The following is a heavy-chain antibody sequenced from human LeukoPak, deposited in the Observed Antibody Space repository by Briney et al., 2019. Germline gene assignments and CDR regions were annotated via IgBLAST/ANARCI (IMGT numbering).Heavy chain of an antibody. CDR2: ISGSGGST. J-gene: IGHJ6*03. Sequence: PGGSLRLSCAASGFTFSSYAMSWVRQAPGKGLEWVSAISGSGGSTYYADSVKGRFTISRDNSKNTLYLQMNSLRAEDTAVYYCAKGGSYWEGTYYYMDVWGKGTTVTVSS. CDR3: AKGGSYWEGTYYYMDV. CDR1: GFTFSSYA. D-gene: IGHD1-26*01. V-gene: IGHV3-23*01.